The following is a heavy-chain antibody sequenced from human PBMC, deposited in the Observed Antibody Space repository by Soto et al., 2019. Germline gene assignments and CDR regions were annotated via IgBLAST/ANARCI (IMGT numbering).Heavy chain of an antibody. V-gene: IGHV3-23*01. CDR1: GFTFGSYG. Sequence: GGSLRLSCAASGFTFGSYGMSWVRQTPGKGLEWVSSVGPNGASTRYAESVKGRFTISRDNLENTLYLQMNSLRGEDTARYFCAKLNYYDSTGFFRHFDNCGQGTKVTVYS. CDR3: AKLNYYDSTGFFRHFDN. J-gene: IGHJ4*02. D-gene: IGHD3-22*01. CDR2: VGPNGAST.